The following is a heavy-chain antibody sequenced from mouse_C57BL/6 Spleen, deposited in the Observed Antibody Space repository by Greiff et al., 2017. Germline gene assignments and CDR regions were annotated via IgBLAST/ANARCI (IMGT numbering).Heavy chain of an antibody. CDR2: ISYDGSN. J-gene: IGHJ4*01. CDR1: GYSITSGYY. V-gene: IGHV3-6*01. D-gene: IGHD1-1*01. Sequence: EVKLMESGPGLVKPSQSLSLTCSVTGYSITSGYYWNWIRQFPGNKLEWMCYISYDGSNNYNPSLKNRISITRDTSKNQFFLKLNSVTTEDTATDYCARDNYGDAMDYWGQGTSVTVSS. CDR3: ARDNYGDAMDY.